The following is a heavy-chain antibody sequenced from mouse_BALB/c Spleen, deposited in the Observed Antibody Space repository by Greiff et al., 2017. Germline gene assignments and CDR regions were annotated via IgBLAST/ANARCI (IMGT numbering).Heavy chain of an antibody. CDR2: IWGDGST. CDR3: ARDVIYGNDWYAMDY. Sequence: QVQLKESGPGLVAPSQSLSITCTVSGFSLTGYGVNWVRQPPGKGLEWLGMIWGDGSTDYNSALKSRLSISKDNSKSQVFLKMNSLQTDDTARYYCARDVIYGNDWYAMDYWGQGTSVTVSS. CDR1: GFSLTGYG. V-gene: IGHV2-6-7*01. J-gene: IGHJ4*01. D-gene: IGHD2-1*01.